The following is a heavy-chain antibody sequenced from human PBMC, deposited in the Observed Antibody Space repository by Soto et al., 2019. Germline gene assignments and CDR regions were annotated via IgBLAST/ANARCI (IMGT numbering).Heavy chain of an antibody. CDR2: IRGDGGQT. Sequence: LRLSCTASGFTFNSYGMGWVRQASGKGLQWVSTIRGDGGQTHYTDSVKSRFSISRDNSKNTVYLQMDSLRAEDTAMYFCARDVCLASDDFFAYWGQGTPAPVSS. CDR1: GFTFNSYG. CDR3: ARDVCLASDDFFAY. D-gene: IGHD2-8*01. V-gene: IGHV3-23*01. J-gene: IGHJ4*02.